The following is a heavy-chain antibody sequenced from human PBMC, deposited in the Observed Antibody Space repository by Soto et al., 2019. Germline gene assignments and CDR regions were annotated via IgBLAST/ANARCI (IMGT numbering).Heavy chain of an antibody. J-gene: IGHJ6*03. V-gene: IGHV4-34*01. CDR2: INHSGST. D-gene: IGHD1-7*01. Sequence: SETLSLTCAVYGGSFSGYYWSWIRQPPGKGLEWIGEINHSGSTNYNPSHKSRVNISVDTSKNQFSLKLNSVTPEDTAVYYCAGTSSLQWYYMDVWDKGTTVTVSS. CDR3: AGTSSLQWYYMDV. CDR1: GGSFSGYY.